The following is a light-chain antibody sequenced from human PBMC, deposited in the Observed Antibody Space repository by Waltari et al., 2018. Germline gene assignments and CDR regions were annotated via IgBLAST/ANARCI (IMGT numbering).Light chain of an antibody. CDR1: NLASTT. V-gene: IGLV3-21*02. Sequence: SYVLTQPPSVSVGPGQTAKITCGGHNLASTTVHWYQQKPGQAPGRVVHDDSDWSLAIQERFFGSNAGETATLTIRKVEAEDEADYYCQVWASFNDPVVFGGGTKLTVL. CDR3: QVWASFNDPVV. J-gene: IGLJ2*01. CDR2: DDS.